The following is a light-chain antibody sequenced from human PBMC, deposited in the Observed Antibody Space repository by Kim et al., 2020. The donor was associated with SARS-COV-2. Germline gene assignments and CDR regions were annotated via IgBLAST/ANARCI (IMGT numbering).Light chain of an antibody. V-gene: IGLV1-44*01. CDR3: AAWDDSLNGWV. CDR2: SSN. CDR1: SSNMGSNT. Sequence: QSVLTQPPSASGTPGQRVTISCSGSSSNMGSNTVNWYQQFPGTAPKLLIHSSNQRPSGVPDRLSGSKSGTTASLAISGLQSEDEADYFCAAWDDSLNGWVFGGGTKLTVL. J-gene: IGLJ3*02.